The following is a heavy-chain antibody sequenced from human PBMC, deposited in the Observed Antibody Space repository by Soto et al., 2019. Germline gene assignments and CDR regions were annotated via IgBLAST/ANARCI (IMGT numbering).Heavy chain of an antibody. V-gene: IGHV4-30-4*01. Sequence: PSETLSLTCTVSGDSISSDYYYWSWLRQSPGKGLEWIGYIYYTGSTYYNPSLKSQVTVSVDTPKNQFSLQLTSVTAADTALYYCARFFRISGRYYFHFWGQGALVTVSS. D-gene: IGHD6-6*01. CDR1: GDSISSDYYY. CDR2: IYYTGST. CDR3: ARFFRISGRYYFHF. J-gene: IGHJ4*02.